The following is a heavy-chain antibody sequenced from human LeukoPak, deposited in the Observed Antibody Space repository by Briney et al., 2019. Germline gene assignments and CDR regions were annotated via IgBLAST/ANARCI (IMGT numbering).Heavy chain of an antibody. V-gene: IGHV3-64*01. D-gene: IGHD4-11*01. CDR2: TTGNGGST. J-gene: IGHJ6*03. CDR1: GFTFSSHA. Sequence: PGGSLRLSCAASGFTFSSHAMHWIRQAPGKGLEYVSSTTGNGGSTYYASSVKGRFTISRDNSKNTLYPQMGSLRAEDMAVYYCVRDYYSKYPLGNYMDVWGKGTTVTVSS. CDR3: VRDYYSKYPLGNYMDV.